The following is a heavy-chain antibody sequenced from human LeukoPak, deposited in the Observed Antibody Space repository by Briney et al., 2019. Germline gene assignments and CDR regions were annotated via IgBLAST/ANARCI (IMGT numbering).Heavy chain of an antibody. CDR1: GFTFSNAW. D-gene: IGHD4-17*01. CDR3: TTGVTTVTTFSFDY. J-gene: IGHJ4*02. Sequence: GRSLRLSYAAYGFTFSNAWMSWVRQAPGKWLEWVVRIKSKTDGGTTDYAAPVKGRFTISRDDSKNTLYLQMNSLKTEDTAVYYCTTGVTTVTTFSFDYWGQGTLVTVSS. V-gene: IGHV3-15*01. CDR2: IKSKTDGGTT.